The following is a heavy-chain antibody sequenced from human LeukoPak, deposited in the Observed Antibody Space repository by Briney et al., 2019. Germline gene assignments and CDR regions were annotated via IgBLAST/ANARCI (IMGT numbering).Heavy chain of an antibody. Sequence: SETLSLTCTVSGGSISSSSYYWGWIRQPPGKGLEWIGSIYYSGSTYHNPSLKSRVTISVDTSKNQFSLKLSSVTAADTAVYYCARLNVLRYFDWSSGNYYYMDVWGKGTTVTVSS. D-gene: IGHD3-9*01. CDR3: ARLNVLRYFDWSSGNYYYMDV. J-gene: IGHJ6*03. CDR2: IYYSGST. CDR1: GGSISSSSYY. V-gene: IGHV4-39*01.